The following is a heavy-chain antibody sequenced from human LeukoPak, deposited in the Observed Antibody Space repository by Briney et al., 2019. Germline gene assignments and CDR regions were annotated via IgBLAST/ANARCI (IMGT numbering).Heavy chain of an antibody. J-gene: IGHJ4*02. CDR3: ARNADYGDSNPFDY. D-gene: IGHD4-17*01. CDR1: GFNFSSYW. CDR2: INSDGSST. V-gene: IGHV3-74*01. Sequence: GGSLRLSCAASGFNFSSYWMHWVRQAPGKGLVWVSRINSDGSSTNYADSVKGRFTISRDNAKNTLYLQMNSLRAEDTAVYYCARNADYGDSNPFDYWGQGTLVTVSS.